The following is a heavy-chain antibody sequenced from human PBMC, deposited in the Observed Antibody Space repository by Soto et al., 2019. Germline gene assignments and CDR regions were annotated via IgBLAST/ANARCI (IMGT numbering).Heavy chain of an antibody. CDR2: INPTSSHI. CDR1: GFTFSAYH. Sequence: EVQLVESGGGLVMPGGSLRLSCAASGFTFSAYHMNWVRQAPGKGLEWVSSINPTSSHIYYADSVRGRFTISRDDSKNSVSLPRNSLRTEDAALYYCARGYCGGGGCYLRRDAFDVWGQGTIVTVSS. D-gene: IGHD2-15*01. V-gene: IGHV3-21*01. J-gene: IGHJ3*01. CDR3: ARGYCGGGGCYLRRDAFDV.